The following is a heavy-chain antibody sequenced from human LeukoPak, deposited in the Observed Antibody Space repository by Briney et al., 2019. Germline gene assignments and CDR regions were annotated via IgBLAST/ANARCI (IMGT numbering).Heavy chain of an antibody. J-gene: IGHJ4*02. V-gene: IGHV4-61*09. D-gene: IGHD3-10*01. CDR2: IYISGNT. CDR1: GGSISSGNYC. Sequence: SQTLSHTCTVSGGSISSGNYCWNWIRQPAGKGLEWIGHIYISGNTNYNPSLKSRVAISVETYKNQFSLKLSSVTAADTAVYYCARRSTMVRGVIYGRDSQFDYWGQGTLVTGSS. CDR3: ARRSTMVRGVIYGRDSQFDY.